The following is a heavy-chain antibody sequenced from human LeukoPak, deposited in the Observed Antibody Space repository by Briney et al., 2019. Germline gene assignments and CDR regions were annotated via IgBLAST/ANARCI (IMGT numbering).Heavy chain of an antibody. J-gene: IGHJ4*02. CDR3: ARVAYGDFDY. V-gene: IGHV1-69*01. D-gene: IGHD4-17*01. Sequence: SVKVSCKASGGTFSSYAISWVRQAPGQGLEWMGGIIPIFGTANYAQKFQGRVTITADESTSTAYMELRSLRSDDTAVYYCARVAYGDFDYWGQGTLVTVSS. CDR2: IIPIFGTA. CDR1: GGTFSSYA.